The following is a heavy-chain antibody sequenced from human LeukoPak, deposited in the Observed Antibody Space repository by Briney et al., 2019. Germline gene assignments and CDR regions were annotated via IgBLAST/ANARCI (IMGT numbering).Heavy chain of an antibody. CDR1: GGSISSSW. D-gene: IGHD3-9*01. CDR2: IFHSGST. J-gene: IGHJ3*02. Sequence: SGTLSLTCAVSGGSISSSWWSWVGQPPGKGLEWIWEIFHSGSTNYNPSLKSRVTISVDTSKNQFSLKLSSVTAADTAVYYCARPTGLRYFDWPGGAFDIWGQGTMVTVSS. CDR3: ARPTGLRYFDWPGGAFDI. V-gene: IGHV4-4*02.